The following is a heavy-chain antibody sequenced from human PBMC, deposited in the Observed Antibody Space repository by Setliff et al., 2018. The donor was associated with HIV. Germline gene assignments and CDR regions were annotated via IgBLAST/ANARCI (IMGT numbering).Heavy chain of an antibody. CDR3: ATLDPSGGNFLAY. Sequence: SETLSLTCTVSGDTDFYWNWIRQPPGKGLEWIGYIHASGKTNYNPSLKSRVTISLDTSKMQFSLHLTSVTAADTAVYYCATLDPSGGNFLAYWGQGTLVTVSA. V-gene: IGHV4-4*09. CDR1: GDTDFY. D-gene: IGHD2-21*02. J-gene: IGHJ4*02. CDR2: IHASGKT.